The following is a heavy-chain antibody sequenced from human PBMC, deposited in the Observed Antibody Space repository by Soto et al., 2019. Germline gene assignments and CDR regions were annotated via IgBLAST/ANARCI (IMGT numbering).Heavy chain of an antibody. CDR1: GFTFSTYA. D-gene: IGHD3-10*01. CDR3: EKDRGGNGMDD. V-gene: IGHV3-23*01. J-gene: IGHJ6*02. CDR2: ISSSGDIT. Sequence: PGGSLRLSCAASGFTFSTYAMNWVRQAPGKGLQWVSSISSSGDITDYVDSVKGRFTISRDNSKNTLFLQMNSLRAEDTAVYYCEKDRGGNGMDDWGQGNMVTVSS.